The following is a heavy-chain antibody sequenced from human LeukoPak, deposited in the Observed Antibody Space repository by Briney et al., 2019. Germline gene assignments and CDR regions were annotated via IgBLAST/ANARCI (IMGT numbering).Heavy chain of an antibody. Sequence: PGGSLRLSCSASGFTFSSYAMHWVRQAPGKGLEYVSAISSNGGSTYYADSVKGRFTISRDNSKNTLYLQMNSLRAEGTAVYYCAKDFLAAARYYFDYWGQGTLVTVSS. CDR2: ISSNGGST. D-gene: IGHD6-13*01. V-gene: IGHV3-64*04. CDR1: GFTFSSYA. CDR3: AKDFLAAARYYFDY. J-gene: IGHJ4*02.